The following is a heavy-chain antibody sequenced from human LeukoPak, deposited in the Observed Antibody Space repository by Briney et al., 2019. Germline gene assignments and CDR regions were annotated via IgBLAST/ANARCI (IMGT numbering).Heavy chain of an antibody. CDR3: AREGGSYLFDY. Sequence: ASVKVSCKASGYTFTGYYMHWVRQAPGQGLEWMGWINPNSGGTNYAQKFQGRVTMTRDMSTSTVYMELSSLRSEDTAVYYCAREGGSYLFDYWGQGTLVTVSS. CDR1: GYTFTGYY. V-gene: IGHV1-2*02. D-gene: IGHD1-26*01. CDR2: INPNSGGT. J-gene: IGHJ4*02.